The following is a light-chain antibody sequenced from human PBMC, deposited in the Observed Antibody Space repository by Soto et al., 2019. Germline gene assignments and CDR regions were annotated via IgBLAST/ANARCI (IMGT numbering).Light chain of an antibody. J-gene: IGLJ1*01. CDR2: DVS. Sequence: QSALTQPASVSGSPGQSITISCTGTSSDIGGYNYVSWFQQHSGKAPKLMISDVSNRPSGVSNRFSGSKSGNTASLTISGLQAEDEADYYCSSYTSGSTFYVFGTGTKVTVL. CDR3: SSYTSGSTFYV. V-gene: IGLV2-14*01. CDR1: SSDIGGYNY.